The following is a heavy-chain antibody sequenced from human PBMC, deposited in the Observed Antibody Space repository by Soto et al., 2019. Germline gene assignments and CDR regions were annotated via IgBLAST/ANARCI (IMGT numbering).Heavy chain of an antibody. CDR3: ARDGDVNTGFGKDY. Sequence: GGSLRLSCAASGFTYRSYGMHWVRQAPGKGREWVAFIWHDGGNKLYAESVKGRFTISRDNSKNTLYLQMTSLSAEDTAMYYCARDGDVNTGFGKDYWGQGTLVTVPQ. J-gene: IGHJ4*02. CDR1: GFTYRSYG. V-gene: IGHV3-33*01. CDR2: IWHDGGNK. D-gene: IGHD3-16*01.